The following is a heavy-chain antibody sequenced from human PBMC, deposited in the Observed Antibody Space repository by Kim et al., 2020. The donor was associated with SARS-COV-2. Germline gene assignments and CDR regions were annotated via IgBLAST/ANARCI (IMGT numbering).Heavy chain of an antibody. J-gene: IGHJ4*02. CDR1: GYTFTGYY. CDR2: INPNSGGT. Sequence: ASVKVSCKASGYTFTGYYMHWVRQAPGQGLEWMGWINPNSGGTNYAQKFQGRVTMTRDTSISTAYMELSRLRSDDTAVYYCARDPLSAVAEQTYWGQGTLVTVSS. V-gene: IGHV1-2*02. CDR3: ARDPLSAVAEQTY. D-gene: IGHD6-19*01.